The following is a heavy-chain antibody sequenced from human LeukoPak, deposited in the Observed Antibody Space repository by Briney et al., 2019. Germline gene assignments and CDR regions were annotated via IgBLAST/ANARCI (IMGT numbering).Heavy chain of an antibody. CDR3: VAGMGNY. CDR1: GFTFRTYW. Sequence: GGSLRLSCAASGFTFRTYWMHWVRQVPGKGLVWVSRINSDGNIITYADSVKGRFTISRDNTRNMVYLQMNSLTAEDSAVYYCVAGMGNYWGQATLVSV. J-gene: IGHJ4*02. CDR2: INSDGNII. V-gene: IGHV3-74*01. D-gene: IGHD1-26*01.